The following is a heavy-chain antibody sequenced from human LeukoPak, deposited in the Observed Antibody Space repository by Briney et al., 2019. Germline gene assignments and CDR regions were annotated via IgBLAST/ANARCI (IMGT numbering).Heavy chain of an antibody. D-gene: IGHD2-15*01. CDR3: AKAPVTSCRGAFCYPFDY. J-gene: IGHJ4*02. Sequence: GGSLRLSCAASGFSLSSYAMSWVRQAPGKGLEWVSAISSTDAGTYHADSVRGRFTISRDSSKNTLYLQMNSLRAEDAAVYYCAKAPVTSCRGAFCYPFDYWGQGTLVTVSS. V-gene: IGHV3-23*01. CDR2: ISSTDAGT. CDR1: GFSLSSYA.